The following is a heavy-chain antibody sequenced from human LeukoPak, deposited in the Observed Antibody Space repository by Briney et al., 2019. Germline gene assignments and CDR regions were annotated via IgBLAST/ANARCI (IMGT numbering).Heavy chain of an antibody. J-gene: IGHJ4*02. CDR1: GFTFSSYS. V-gene: IGHV3-74*01. Sequence: GGSLRLSCAASGFTFSSYSMNWVRQAPGKGLVWVSRINIDGSDTSYADSVRGRFTISRDNAKNTLYLQMSSLTAEDTALYYCTRMSGSYSPFDYWGQGTLVTVSS. CDR3: TRMSGSYSPFDY. CDR2: INIDGSDT. D-gene: IGHD1-26*01.